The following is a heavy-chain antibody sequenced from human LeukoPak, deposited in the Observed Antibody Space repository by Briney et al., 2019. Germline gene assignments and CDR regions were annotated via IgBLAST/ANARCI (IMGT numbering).Heavy chain of an antibody. Sequence: GGSLRLSCAASGFTFSSYGMHWVRQAPGKGLERVAVIWYDGSNKYYADSVKGRFTISRDNSKNTLYLQMNSLRAEDTAVYYCARDREYSSSWAVSWGQGTLVTVPS. CDR3: ARDREYSSSWAVS. V-gene: IGHV3-33*01. D-gene: IGHD6-13*01. CDR2: IWYDGSNK. J-gene: IGHJ4*02. CDR1: GFTFSSYG.